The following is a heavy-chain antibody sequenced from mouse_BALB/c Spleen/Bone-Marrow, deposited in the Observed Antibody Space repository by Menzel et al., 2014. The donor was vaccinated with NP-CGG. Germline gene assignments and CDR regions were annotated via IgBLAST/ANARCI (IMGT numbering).Heavy chain of an antibody. CDR3: ARDKGRVYFDY. CDR2: IRNKANGYTT. CDR1: GFTFTDYY. V-gene: IGHV7-3*02. J-gene: IGHJ2*01. Sequence: KLVESGGGLVQPGGSLRLSCATSGFTFTDYYMTWVRQPPGKALDWLGFIRNKANGYTTEYSASVKGRFTISRDNSQNSHYLQMNTLGAEDSATYYCARDKGRVYFDYWGQGTTLTGSS.